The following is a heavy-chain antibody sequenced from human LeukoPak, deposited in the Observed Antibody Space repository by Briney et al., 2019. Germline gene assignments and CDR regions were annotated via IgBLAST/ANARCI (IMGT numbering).Heavy chain of an antibody. Sequence: PSETLSLTCTVSGGSISTSSYYWGWIRQPPGKGLEWIGSIYYSGSTYYNPPLKSRVTISVDTSKNQFSLKLSSVTAADTAVYYCARHYSSSGDWSDPWGQGILVTVSS. J-gene: IGHJ5*02. CDR2: IYYSGST. D-gene: IGHD6-13*01. CDR1: GGSISTSSYY. CDR3: ARHYSSSGDWSDP. V-gene: IGHV4-39*01.